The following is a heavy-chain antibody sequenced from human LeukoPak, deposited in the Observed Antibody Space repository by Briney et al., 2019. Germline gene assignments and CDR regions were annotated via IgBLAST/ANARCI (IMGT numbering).Heavy chain of an antibody. CDR3: ARYPMTYCSSSSCTDY. D-gene: IGHD2-2*01. V-gene: IGHV4-59*08. J-gene: IGHJ4*02. Sequence: SETLSLTCTVSGGFISSYYWSWIRQPPGKGLEWIGYIYYSGSTNYNPSLKSRVTISVDTSKNQFSLKLSSVTAADTAVYYWARYPMTYCSSSSCTDYWGQGTLVTVSS. CDR2: IYYSGST. CDR1: GGFISSYY.